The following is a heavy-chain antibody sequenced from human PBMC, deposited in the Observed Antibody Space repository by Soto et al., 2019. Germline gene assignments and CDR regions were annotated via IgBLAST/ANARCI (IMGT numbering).Heavy chain of an antibody. J-gene: IGHJ4*02. Sequence: ASVKVSCKASGYSFTSYAIHWMRQAPGQRLEWMGWINAGNGNTKYPQKFQGRVTITRDTSASTAYMELSSLRSEDTAVYYCARDMGFGLSDYWGQGTLVTVSS. CDR3: ARDMGFGLSDY. CDR2: INAGNGNT. V-gene: IGHV1-3*01. CDR1: GYSFTSYA. D-gene: IGHD3-10*01.